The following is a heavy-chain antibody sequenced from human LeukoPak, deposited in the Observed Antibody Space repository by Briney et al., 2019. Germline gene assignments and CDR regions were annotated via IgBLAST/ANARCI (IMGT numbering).Heavy chain of an antibody. J-gene: IGHJ4*02. CDR1: EYTLTSYY. Sequence: GASVKVSCKASEYTLTSYYLHWVRQAPGQGLEWMAIINPSGGSTSHAQKFQGRVTMTRDTSTSTVYMELSSLRSEDTAVYCCARDWRPNDMVRGVSLGWDPFDYWGQGTLVTVSS. CDR3: ARDWRPNDMVRGVSLGWDPFDY. CDR2: INPSGGST. V-gene: IGHV1-46*01. D-gene: IGHD3-10*01.